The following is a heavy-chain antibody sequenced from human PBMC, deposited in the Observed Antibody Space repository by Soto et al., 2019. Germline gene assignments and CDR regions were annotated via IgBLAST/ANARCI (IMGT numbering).Heavy chain of an antibody. J-gene: IGHJ4*02. V-gene: IGHV4-59*02. CDR1: GGSVNSYY. Sequence: QVQLQESGPGLVRPSETLSLTCTVSGGSVNSYYWSWIRQTPGKGPEWIGYIFYSGSTNSNPSLKSRASMSVDMLKTQLSLRLSSLTAADTAVYYCARVFPSYCGGDCAYFDSWGQGILVTVSS. D-gene: IGHD2-21*02. CDR2: IFYSGST. CDR3: ARVFPSYCGGDCAYFDS.